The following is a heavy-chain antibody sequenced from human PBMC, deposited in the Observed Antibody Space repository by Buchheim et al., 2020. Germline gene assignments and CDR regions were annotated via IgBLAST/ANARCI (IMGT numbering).Heavy chain of an antibody. J-gene: IGHJ4*02. Sequence: QVQLVESGGGVVQPGGSLRLSCAASGFALSSYGIHWIRQSPGKGLEWIAIIGHTGDTYYNPSLQSRVTISVDTSKNQFSLKLSSVTAADTAVYYCARHRTVTGSSLSDYWGQGTL. CDR1: GFALSSYG. CDR2: IGHTGDT. V-gene: IGHV4-39*01. CDR3: ARHRTVTGSSLSDY. D-gene: IGHD1-26*01.